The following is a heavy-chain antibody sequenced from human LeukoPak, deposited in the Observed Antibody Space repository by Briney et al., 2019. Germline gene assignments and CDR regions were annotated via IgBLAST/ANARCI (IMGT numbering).Heavy chain of an antibody. CDR1: DGSISSYY. J-gene: IGHJ4*02. Sequence: SETLSLTCTVSDGSISSYYWSWIRQPPGKGLEWIGHIYDSGSTNYNPSLKSRVTISVDTSKNQFSLKLSSVTAADTAVYYCARAAKYYGSGSYYKIDYWGQGTLVTVSS. CDR3: ARAAKYYGSGSYYKIDY. V-gene: IGHV4-59*12. D-gene: IGHD3-10*01. CDR2: IYDSGST.